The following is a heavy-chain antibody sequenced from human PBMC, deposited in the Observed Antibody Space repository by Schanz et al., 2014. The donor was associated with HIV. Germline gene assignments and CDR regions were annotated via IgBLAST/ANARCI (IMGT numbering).Heavy chain of an antibody. Sequence: EVQLVESGGGLVKPGGSLRLSCAGSGFTFSTYSMNWVRRAPGKGLEWVSAISSGNRYIYYADSVKGRFTISRDNAKNSLYLQMNRLRAEDTAVYYCARDLRGDNYYVSDSWGQGALVTVSS. CDR1: GFTFSTYS. CDR3: ARDLRGDNYYVSDS. J-gene: IGHJ4*02. V-gene: IGHV3-21*01. D-gene: IGHD1-26*01. CDR2: ISSGNRYI.